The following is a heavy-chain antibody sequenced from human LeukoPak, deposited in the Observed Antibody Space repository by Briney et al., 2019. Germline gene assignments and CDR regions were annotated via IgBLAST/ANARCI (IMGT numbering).Heavy chain of an antibody. D-gene: IGHD2-2*01. V-gene: IGHV3-23*01. Sequence: GGSLRLSCAASGFTFSSYAMSWVRQAPGKGLEWVSAISGSGGSTYYADSVKGRFTISRDNSKNTLYLQMNSLRAEDTAVYYCAKDGALSTSWYFYCDYWGQGTLVTVSS. CDR1: GFTFSSYA. CDR2: ISGSGGST. J-gene: IGHJ4*02. CDR3: AKDGALSTSWYFYCDY.